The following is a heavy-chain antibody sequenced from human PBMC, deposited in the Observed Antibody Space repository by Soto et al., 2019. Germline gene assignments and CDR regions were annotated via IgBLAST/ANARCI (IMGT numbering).Heavy chain of an antibody. Sequence: EGSLRLSCAASGFTVSSNYMSWVRQAPGKGLEWVSVIYSGGSTYYADSVKGRFTISRDNSKNTLYLQMNSLRAEDTAVYYCASKSVTTRFYYYYGMDVWGQGTTVTVAS. V-gene: IGHV3-53*01. CDR1: GFTVSSNY. J-gene: IGHJ6*02. CDR2: IYSGGST. D-gene: IGHD4-17*01. CDR3: ASKSVTTRFYYYYGMDV.